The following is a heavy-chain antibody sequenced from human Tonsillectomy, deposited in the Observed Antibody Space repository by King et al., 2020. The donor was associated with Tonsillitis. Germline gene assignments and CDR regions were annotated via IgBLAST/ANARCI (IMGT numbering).Heavy chain of an antibody. J-gene: IGHJ4*02. V-gene: IGHV4-34*01. CDR1: GGSFSDYY. Sequence: VQLQQWGGGLLKPSETLSLTCAVYGGSFSDYYWSWIRQPPGKGLEWLGEISHSGSTNYNPSLKSRVTISVDTSKNQFSLKLSSVTAADTAMYYCARGKDDFWSGYPDYFDYWGQGTLVTVSS. CDR2: ISHSGST. D-gene: IGHD3-3*01. CDR3: ARGKDDFWSGYPDYFDY.